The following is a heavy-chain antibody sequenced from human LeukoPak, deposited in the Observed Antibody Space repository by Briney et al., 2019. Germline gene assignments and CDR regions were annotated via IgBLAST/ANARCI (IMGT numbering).Heavy chain of an antibody. CDR2: VTGRGDRT. D-gene: IGHD1-26*01. CDR1: GFTFSSYA. V-gene: IGHV3-23*01. J-gene: IGHJ4*02. CDR3: AKDSGSYYGLDY. Sequence: PGGSLRLSCVASGFTFSSYAMSWVRQAPGKGLDWVSAVTGRGDRTYYADSVKGRFTISRDNSKNTLYLQMNSLRAEDTAVYYCAKDSGSYYGLDYWGQGTLVTVSS.